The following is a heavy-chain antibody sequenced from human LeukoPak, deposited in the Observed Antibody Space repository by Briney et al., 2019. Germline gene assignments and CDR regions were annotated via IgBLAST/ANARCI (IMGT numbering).Heavy chain of an antibody. CDR1: GFTFSSYS. D-gene: IGHD5-24*01. Sequence: PGGSLRLSCAASGFTFSSYSMNWVRQAPGKGLEWVSSISSSSSYIYYADSVKGRFTISRDNAKNSLYLQMNSLRAEDTAVCYCQWLQFSELDYWGQGTLVTVSS. CDR2: ISSSSSYI. V-gene: IGHV3-21*01. J-gene: IGHJ4*02. CDR3: QWLQFSELDY.